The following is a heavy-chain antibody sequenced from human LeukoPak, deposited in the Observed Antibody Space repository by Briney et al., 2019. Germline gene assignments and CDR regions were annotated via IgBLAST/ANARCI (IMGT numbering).Heavy chain of an antibody. CDR2: IIPIFGIA. CDR3: ARPRGRKNCSGGSCYSALFDY. J-gene: IGHJ4*02. V-gene: IGHV1-69*04. D-gene: IGHD2-15*01. Sequence: SVKVSCKASGGAFSSYAISWVRQAPGQGLEWMGRIIPIFGIANYAQKFQGRVTITADKSTSTAYMELSSLRSEDTAVYYCARPRGRKNCSGGSCYSALFDYWGQGTLVTVSS. CDR1: GGAFSSYA.